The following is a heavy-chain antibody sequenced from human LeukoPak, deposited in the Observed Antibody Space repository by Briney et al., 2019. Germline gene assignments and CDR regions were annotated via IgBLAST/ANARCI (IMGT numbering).Heavy chain of an antibody. V-gene: IGHV3-48*03. J-gene: IGHJ4*02. CDR1: GFTFSSYE. D-gene: IGHD5-24*01. CDR2: ISSSGSTI. Sequence: GGSLRLSCAASGFTFSSYEMNWVRQAPGKGLEWVSYISSSGSTIYYADSVKGRFTISRDNSKNTLYLQMNSLRAEDTAVYYCAKDREMATISENFYYWGQGTLVTVSS. CDR3: AKDREMATISENFYY.